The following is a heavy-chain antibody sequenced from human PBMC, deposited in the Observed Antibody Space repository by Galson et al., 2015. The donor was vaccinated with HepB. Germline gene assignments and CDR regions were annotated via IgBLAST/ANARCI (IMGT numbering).Heavy chain of an antibody. CDR1: GYSFTSYW. CDR3: ARPPDYYDSSGYDYYFDY. J-gene: IGHJ4*02. V-gene: IGHV5-51*03. D-gene: IGHD3-22*01. Sequence: QSGAEVKKPGESLKISCKGSGYSFTSYWIGWVRQMPGKGLEWMGIIYPGDSDTRYSPSFQGPVTISADKSISTAYLQWSSLKASDTAMYYCARPPDYYDSSGYDYYFDYWGQGTLVTVSS. CDR2: IYPGDSDT.